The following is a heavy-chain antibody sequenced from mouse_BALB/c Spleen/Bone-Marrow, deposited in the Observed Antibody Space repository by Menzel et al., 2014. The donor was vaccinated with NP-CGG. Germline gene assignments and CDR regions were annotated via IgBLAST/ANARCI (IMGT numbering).Heavy chain of an antibody. CDR1: GYTFSTYW. CDR3: ARAYRYGRYAMDY. J-gene: IGHJ4*01. CDR2: ILPGSGSI. Sequence: VQLQQSGAELMKPGASVKISCKVTGYTFSTYWIEWVKQRPGHGLEWIGEILPGSGSINYNEKFKGKATFTADTSSNTAYIQLSSLTSEDSAVYNCARAYRYGRYAMDYWGQGTSVTVSS. D-gene: IGHD2-14*01. V-gene: IGHV1-9*01.